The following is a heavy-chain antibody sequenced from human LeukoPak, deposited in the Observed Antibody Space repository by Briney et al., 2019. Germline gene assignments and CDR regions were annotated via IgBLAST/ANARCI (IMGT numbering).Heavy chain of an antibody. D-gene: IGHD1-26*01. Sequence: PGGSLRLSCAASGFTFSSYAMSWVRQAPGKGLEWVSAISGSGGSTYYADSVKGRFTISRDNSKNTLYLQMNSLRAEDTAVYYCAKALDRAGRGRLPCFDSWSQGTLVTVSS. CDR3: AKALDRAGRGRLPCFDS. CDR1: GFTFSSYA. CDR2: ISGSGGST. J-gene: IGHJ4*02. V-gene: IGHV3-23*01.